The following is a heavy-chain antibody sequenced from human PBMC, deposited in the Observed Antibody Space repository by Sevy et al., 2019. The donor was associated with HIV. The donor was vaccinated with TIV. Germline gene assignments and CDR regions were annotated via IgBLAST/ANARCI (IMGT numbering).Heavy chain of an antibody. CDR1: GFTFSSYA. J-gene: IGHJ3*02. CDR2: ISYDGSNK. Sequence: GGSLRLSCAASGFTFSSYAMHWVRQAPGKGLEWVAVISYDGSNKYYADSVKGRFTISRDNSKNTLYLQMNSLRAEDTAVYYCARDRRSNYYDSSGYYTDAFDIWGQGTMVTVSS. D-gene: IGHD3-22*01. CDR3: ARDRRSNYYDSSGYYTDAFDI. V-gene: IGHV3-30-3*01.